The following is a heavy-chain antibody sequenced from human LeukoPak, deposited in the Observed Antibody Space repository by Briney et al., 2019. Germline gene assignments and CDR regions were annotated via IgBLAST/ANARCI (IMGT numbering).Heavy chain of an antibody. J-gene: IGHJ3*02. CDR2: MNPNSGNT. CDR1: GYTFTSYD. V-gene: IGHV1-8*03. CDR3: ARGHGMYQLLYLAFDI. D-gene: IGHD2-2*02. Sequence: ASVKVSCKASGYTFTSYDINWVRQATGQGLEWMGWMNPNSGNTGYAQKFQGRVTVTRNTSISTAYMELSSLRSEDTAVYYCARGHGMYQLLYLAFDIWGQGTMVTVSS.